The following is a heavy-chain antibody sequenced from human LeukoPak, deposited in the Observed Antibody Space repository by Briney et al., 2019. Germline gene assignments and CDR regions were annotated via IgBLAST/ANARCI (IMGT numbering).Heavy chain of an antibody. J-gene: IGHJ6*03. D-gene: IGHD5-12*01. CDR2: INPNSGGT. CDR3: ARASLVAPRNYYMDV. Sequence: ASVKVSCKASGYTFTGYYMHWVRQAPGQGLEWMGWINPNSGGTNYAQKFQGRVTMTRDTSISTAYMELSRLRSGDTAVYYCARASLVAPRNYYMDVWGKGTTVTVSS. CDR1: GYTFTGYY. V-gene: IGHV1-2*02.